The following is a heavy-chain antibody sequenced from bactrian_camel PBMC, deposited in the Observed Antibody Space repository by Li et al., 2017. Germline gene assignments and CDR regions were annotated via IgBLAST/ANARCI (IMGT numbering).Heavy chain of an antibody. D-gene: IGHD7*01. CDR3: ATGAPHR. CDR2: IDNKNRT. CDR1: GLTYSNYC. Sequence: VQLVESGGGSVQSGGSLRLSCTASGLTYSNYCMAWFRQSPGKEREGVAPIDNKNRTNHAESVKGRFTISYDRAKNTLYLQMNSLKPEDTAMYFCATGAPHRWGQGTQVTVS. J-gene: IGHJ4*01. V-gene: IGHV3-2*01.